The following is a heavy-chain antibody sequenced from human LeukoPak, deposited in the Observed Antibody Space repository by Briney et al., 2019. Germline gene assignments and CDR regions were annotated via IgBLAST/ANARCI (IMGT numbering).Heavy chain of an antibody. J-gene: IGHJ4*02. CDR1: GFTFEDYG. V-gene: IGHV3-9*01. D-gene: IGHD3-10*01. CDR2: ISWNSGHL. CDR3: AKDIVKGSASGTFDH. Sequence: GGSLRLSCSGSGFTFEDYGMHWVRRAPGKGLEWVAWISWNSGHLGYGDSVEGRFTVSRDNAKNSLSLEMNSLRVEDTAFYFCAKDIVKGSASGTFDHWGQGTLVTVSS.